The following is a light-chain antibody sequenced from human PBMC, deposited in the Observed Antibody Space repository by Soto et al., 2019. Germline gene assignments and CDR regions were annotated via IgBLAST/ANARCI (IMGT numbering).Light chain of an antibody. CDR1: RSVSSN. Sequence: ETVMTQSPATLSVSPGKRATLSCRASRSVSSNLAWYQQKPGQAPRLLIYGASTRATGIPARFSGGGSGTEFTLTSSGVQSEDAGVYHCQQYYNWSPLTFGGGTKVEIK. V-gene: IGKV3-15*01. CDR2: GAS. CDR3: QQYYNWSPLT. J-gene: IGKJ4*01.